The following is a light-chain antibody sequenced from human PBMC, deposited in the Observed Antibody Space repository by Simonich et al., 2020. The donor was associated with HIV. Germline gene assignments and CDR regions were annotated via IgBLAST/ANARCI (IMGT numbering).Light chain of an antibody. V-gene: IGKV4-1*01. CDR3: QQCHTHPHT. CDR2: GAS. J-gene: IGKJ2*01. CDR1: QSVFYSSNHKNY. Sequence: DIVMTQSPDSLAVSLGERATINCKSSQSVFYSSNHKNYLAWYQQKPGHPPKLLMYGASTRESGVPDRFSGSGSGTDFTLTISSLLAEDVAVYFCQQCHTHPHTFGQGTKVEIK.